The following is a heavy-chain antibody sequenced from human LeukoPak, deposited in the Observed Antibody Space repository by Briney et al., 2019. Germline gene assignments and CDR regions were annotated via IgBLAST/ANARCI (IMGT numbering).Heavy chain of an antibody. Sequence: SVKASCTASGGTLSSYTISWVRQSPGQRLKWMGGIIPIFGTANYAQKFQARVTITTDQSTSTAYMELRSLRSEDTAVYYCASVYGSGSYYTRYYFDYWGQGTLVTVSS. J-gene: IGHJ4*02. CDR2: IIPIFGTA. CDR3: ASVYGSGSYYTRYYFDY. CDR1: GGTLSSYT. V-gene: IGHV1-69*05. D-gene: IGHD3-10*01.